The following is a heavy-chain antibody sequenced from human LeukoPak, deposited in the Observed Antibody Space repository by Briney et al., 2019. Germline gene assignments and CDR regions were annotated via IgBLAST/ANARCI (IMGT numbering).Heavy chain of an antibody. Sequence: SETLSLTCTVSGGSISSSSYYWGWIRQPPGKGLEWIGSIYYSGSTYYNPSLKSRVTISVDTSKNQFSLKLSSVTAADTAVYYCASGIVGAMGDAFGIWGQGTMVTVSS. V-gene: IGHV4-39*01. J-gene: IGHJ3*02. CDR1: GGSISSSSYY. D-gene: IGHD1-26*01. CDR3: ASGIVGAMGDAFGI. CDR2: IYYSGST.